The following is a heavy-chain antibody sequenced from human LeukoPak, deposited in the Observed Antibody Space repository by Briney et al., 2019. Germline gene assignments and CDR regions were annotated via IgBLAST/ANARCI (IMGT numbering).Heavy chain of an antibody. CDR2: IYYSGTT. D-gene: IGHD1-1*01. J-gene: IGHJ4*02. CDR3: ARVDDWNALEY. Sequence: SETLSLTCTVTGFSLNNYYWSWIRQPPGKALEWIGYIYYSGTTTNYNPSLKSRVTISVDTSKNQFSLKLNSVTAADTALYYCARVDDWNALEYWGQGTLVTVSS. V-gene: IGHV4-59*01. CDR1: GFSLNNYY.